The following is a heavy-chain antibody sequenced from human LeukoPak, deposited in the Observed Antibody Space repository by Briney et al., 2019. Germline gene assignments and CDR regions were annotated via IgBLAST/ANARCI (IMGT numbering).Heavy chain of an antibody. V-gene: IGHV3-23*01. J-gene: IGHJ4*02. CDR2: ISGSGGST. CDR3: AKSGQLLWFGELFLDY. D-gene: IGHD3-10*01. CDR1: GFTFSSYA. Sequence: QPGGSMRLSCAASGFTFSSYAMSWVRQAPGKGLEWVSAISGSGGSTYYADSVKGRFTISRDNSKNTLYLQMNSLRAEDTAVYYCAKSGQLLWFGELFLDYWGQGTLVTVSS.